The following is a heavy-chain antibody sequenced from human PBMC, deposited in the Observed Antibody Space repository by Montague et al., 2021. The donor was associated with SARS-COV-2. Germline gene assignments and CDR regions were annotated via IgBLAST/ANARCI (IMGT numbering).Heavy chain of an antibody. Sequence: SETLSLTCAISGGSFSNYYWSRMRQPPGKGLEWSGEVNQSGTTIYNQSVKRGGTSSEDTSKNQFYLRWTAVIAADTAVYYCARGRRTVLVPGAGPAGRAFGIWGQGTMVTVSS. V-gene: IGHV4-34*01. D-gene: IGHD4/OR15-4a*01. CDR3: ARGRRTVLVPGAGPAGRAFGI. CDR2: VNQSGTT. J-gene: IGHJ3*02. CDR1: GGSFSNYY.